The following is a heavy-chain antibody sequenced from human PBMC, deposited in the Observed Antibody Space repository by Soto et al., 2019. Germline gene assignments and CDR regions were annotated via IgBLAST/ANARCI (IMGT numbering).Heavy chain of an antibody. CDR3: ARSHYTYGLLIDY. Sequence: PSETLSLTCSVAGDSITPNGYYWGWIRQPPGKGLQWIGNVYWTGSTFSHPSLTSRVFISVDTSKNEFSLRLTSVTAADTAVYYCARSHYTYGLLIDYWGPGTLVTVCS. V-gene: IGHV4-39*01. CDR1: GDSITPNGYY. J-gene: IGHJ4*02. D-gene: IGHD2-8*01. CDR2: VYWTGST.